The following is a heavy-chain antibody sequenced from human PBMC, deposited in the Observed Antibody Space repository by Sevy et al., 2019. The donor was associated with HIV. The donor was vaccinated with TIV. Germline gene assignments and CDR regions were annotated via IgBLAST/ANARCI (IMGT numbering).Heavy chain of an antibody. CDR3: TREVIVLGEGNYYGMDV. D-gene: IGHD3-16*01. CDR1: GFSVSSNY. J-gene: IGHJ6*02. Sequence: GGSLRLSCVVSGFSVSSNYMSWVRQAPGKGLEWVSNIYSDGRTYYADSVRGRVTISRDTSKNTVYLEMKSLRAEDTAVYYCTREVIVLGEGNYYGMDVWGHGTTVTVSS. CDR2: IYSDGRT. V-gene: IGHV3-53*01.